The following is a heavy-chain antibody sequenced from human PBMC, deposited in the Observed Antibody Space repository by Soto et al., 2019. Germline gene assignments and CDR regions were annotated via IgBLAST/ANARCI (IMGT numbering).Heavy chain of an antibody. Sequence: WXTLSLTCAISGYSVSSNSAAWNWIIQSPSRGLEWLGRTYYRSKWYNDYAVSVKSRITINPDTSKNQFSLQLNSVTPEDTAVYYCARAPFNWFEPCGQVTLVTVS. CDR3: ARAPFNWFEP. J-gene: IGHJ5*02. V-gene: IGHV6-1*01. CDR1: GYSVSSNSAA. CDR2: TYYRSKWYN.